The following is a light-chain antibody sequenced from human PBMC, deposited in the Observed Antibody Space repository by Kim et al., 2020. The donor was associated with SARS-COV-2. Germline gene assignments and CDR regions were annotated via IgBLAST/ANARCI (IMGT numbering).Light chain of an antibody. CDR1: QDISNL. CDR3: QQYDNHPIT. V-gene: IGKV1-33*01. J-gene: IGKJ5*01. Sequence: DIQMTQSPSSLSASVGDRVTITCQASQDISNLLNWYQQKPGKAPKLLIYGASNLETGVPSRFSGSGSGTDYTLTISSLQPDDIATYYCQQYDNHPITFGQGTRLEIK. CDR2: GAS.